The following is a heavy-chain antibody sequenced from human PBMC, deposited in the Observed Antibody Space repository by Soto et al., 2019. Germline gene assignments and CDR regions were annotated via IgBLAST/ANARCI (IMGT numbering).Heavy chain of an antibody. CDR1: GFTFSNAW. Sequence: EGQLVESGGGLVKPGGSLRLSCAASGFTFSNAWMNWVRQAPGKGREWVGRIRSNADGGTTDYAAPVKCRFTFSRDDSENTLFRQMNSMKTEDTAVYYCTTSIVGMVTGHWGQGTRVTVSS. CDR3: TTSIVGMVTGH. J-gene: IGHJ4*02. CDR2: IRSNADGGTT. V-gene: IGHV3-15*07. D-gene: IGHD3-3*01.